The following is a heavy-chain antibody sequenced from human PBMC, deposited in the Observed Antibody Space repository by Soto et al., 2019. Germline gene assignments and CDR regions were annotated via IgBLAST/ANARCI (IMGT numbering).Heavy chain of an antibody. Sequence: GGSLRLSCAASGVTVSSNYMSWFRQAPGRGLEWVSVIYSGGSTYYADSVKGRFTISRDNSKNTLYLQMNSLRAEDTAVYYCARDPGGSYFWDHSPYGMDVWGQGPTVTVSS. CDR2: IYSGGST. V-gene: IGHV3-53*01. CDR3: ARDPGGSYFWDHSPYGMDV. CDR1: GVTVSSNY. J-gene: IGHJ6*01. D-gene: IGHD1-26*01.